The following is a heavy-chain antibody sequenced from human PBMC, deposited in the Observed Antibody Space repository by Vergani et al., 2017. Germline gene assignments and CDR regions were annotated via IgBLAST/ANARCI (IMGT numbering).Heavy chain of an antibody. D-gene: IGHD4-23*01. J-gene: IGHJ4*02. CDR3: AKARGYGGNSLYDY. V-gene: IGHV3-23*01. CDR1: GFTFSSYA. CDR2: ISGSGGST. Sequence: EVQLLESGGGLVQPGGSLRLSCAASGFTFSSYAMSWVRQAPGKGLEWVSAISGSGGSTYYADSVKGRFTIARDNSKNTLYLQMNSLRAEDTAVYYCAKARGYGGNSLYDYWGQGTLVTVSS.